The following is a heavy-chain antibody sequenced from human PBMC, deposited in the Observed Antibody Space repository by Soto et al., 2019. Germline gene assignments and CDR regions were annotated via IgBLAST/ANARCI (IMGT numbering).Heavy chain of an antibody. CDR2: ISSSSGYT. CDR3: AKGGGYCSIGSCRTDY. D-gene: IGHD2-15*01. Sequence: GGSLRLSCAASGLTFSDYYMSWIRQAPGEGLELVSFISSSSGYTTYADSVKGRFTISRDNSKDTLHLQMNSLRVEDTAVYYCAKGGGYCSIGSCRTDYWGQGTLVTVSS. J-gene: IGHJ4*02. V-gene: IGHV3-11*06. CDR1: GLTFSDYY.